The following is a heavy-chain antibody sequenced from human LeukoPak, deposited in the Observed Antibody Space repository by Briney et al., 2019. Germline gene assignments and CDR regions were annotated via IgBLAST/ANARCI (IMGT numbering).Heavy chain of an antibody. Sequence: ASVTASCKASGYTFTDYYIHWVRQAPGQGLEWMGWINPNSGGTIYAQKFQGGVTMTRDTSISTAYMELSRLTSDDTAVYYCARWLRGYSDILRRAFDIWGQGTMVTVSS. V-gene: IGHV1-2*02. CDR3: ARWLRGYSDILRRAFDI. J-gene: IGHJ3*02. CDR2: INPNSGGT. CDR1: GYTFTDYY. D-gene: IGHD3-9*01.